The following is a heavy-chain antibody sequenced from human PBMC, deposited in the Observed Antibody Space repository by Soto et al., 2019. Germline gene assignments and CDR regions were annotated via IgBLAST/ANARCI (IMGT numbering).Heavy chain of an antibody. V-gene: IGHV3-23*01. CDR3: AKGAFAVGDTNYFFDY. CDR1: GFTFSNYA. CDR2: ISGGGGGT. J-gene: IGHJ4*02. Sequence: EVQLLESGGDLEQPGGSLRLSCAASGFTFSNYALNWVRQAPGKGLEWVSSISGGGGGTYYADAVKGRFTISRDNSQNMLYLQMNSLRAEDTAESYCAKGAFAVGDTNYFFDYWGRGTLVTVSS. D-gene: IGHD1-26*01.